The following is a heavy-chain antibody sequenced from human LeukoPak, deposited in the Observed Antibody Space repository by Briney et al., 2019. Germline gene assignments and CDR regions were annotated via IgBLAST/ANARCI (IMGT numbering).Heavy chain of an antibody. CDR1: GFTFSNFT. D-gene: IGHD3/OR15-3a*01. CDR3: ARDYKSPDFWAGYPPYHHDH. Sequence: GGSLRLSCAASGFTFSNFTMAWVRQSPGKGLEWVSSISDNGVFIYYSDSVKGRFTISRDNSWNTLYLQMNSLRGEGTAVYYCARDYKSPDFWAGYPPYHHDHWGQGTLVTVSS. V-gene: IGHV3-23*01. CDR2: ISDNGVFI. J-gene: IGHJ4*02.